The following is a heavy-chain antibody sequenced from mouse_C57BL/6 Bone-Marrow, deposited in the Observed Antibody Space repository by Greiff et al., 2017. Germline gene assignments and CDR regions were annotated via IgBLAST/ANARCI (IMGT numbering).Heavy chain of an antibody. CDR3: TPYELDGY. CDR2: IDPENGDT. CDR1: GLNIKDDY. V-gene: IGHV14-4*01. Sequence: EVQLQQSGAELVRPGASVKLSCTASGLNIKDDYMHWVKQRPEQGLEWIGWIDPENGDTEYASKFQGKATITADTSSNTAYLQLSSLTSEDTAVYYCTPYELDGYWGQGTTLTVSS. D-gene: IGHD2-3*01. J-gene: IGHJ2*01.